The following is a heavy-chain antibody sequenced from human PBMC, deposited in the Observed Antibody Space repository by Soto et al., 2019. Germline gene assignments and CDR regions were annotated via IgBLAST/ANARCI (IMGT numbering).Heavy chain of an antibody. D-gene: IGHD2-2*01. J-gene: IGHJ6*02. CDR3: ARSQGSSTSLEIYYYYYYGMDV. CDR2: IIPISGTA. CDR1: GGTFSSRA. Sequence: GASVKVSCPASGGTFSSRAISWVRQAPGQGLEWVGGIIPISGTANYAQKFQGRVTITADESTSTAYMELSSLRSEDTAVYYCARSQGSSTSLEIYYYYYYGMDVWGQGTTVTVSS. V-gene: IGHV1-69*13.